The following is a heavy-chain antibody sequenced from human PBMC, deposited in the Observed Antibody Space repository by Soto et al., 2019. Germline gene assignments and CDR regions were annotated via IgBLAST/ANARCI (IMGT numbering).Heavy chain of an antibody. CDR1: GFTFSSYV. V-gene: IGHV3-23*01. CDR3: AKDQVVVPAAIIC. J-gene: IGHJ4*02. CDR2: ISGSGGST. D-gene: IGHD2-2*01. Sequence: EVQLLESGGGLVQPGGSLRLSCAASGFTFSSYVMSWVRQAPGKGLEWVSAISGSGGSTYYADSVKGRFTISRDNSKNTLYLQMNSLRAEDTAVYYCAKDQVVVPAAIICWGQGTLVTVSS.